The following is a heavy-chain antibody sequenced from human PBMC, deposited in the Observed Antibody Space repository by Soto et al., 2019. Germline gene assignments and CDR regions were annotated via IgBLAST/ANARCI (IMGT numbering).Heavy chain of an antibody. D-gene: IGHD3-16*01. Sequence: QVQLVQSGAEVKKPGASVKVSCKASGYTFTGYYMHWVRQAPGQGLEWMGWINPNSGGTNYAQKFQGWVTMTRDTSSSTAYMERSRLRSGDTAVYYWAGDGGAIWGYGMDVWGQGTTVTGSS. J-gene: IGHJ6*02. CDR2: INPNSGGT. V-gene: IGHV1-2*04. CDR3: AGDGGAIWGYGMDV. CDR1: GYTFTGYY.